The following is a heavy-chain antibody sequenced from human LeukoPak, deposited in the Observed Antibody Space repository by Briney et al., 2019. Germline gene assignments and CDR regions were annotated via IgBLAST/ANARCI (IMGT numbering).Heavy chain of an antibody. J-gene: IGHJ4*02. CDR2: IYYSGST. Sequence: SETLSLTCAVSGGSISSSNWWSWVRQPPGKGLEWIGSIYYSGSTYYNPSLKSRVTISVDTSKNQFSLKLSSVTAADTAVYYCARRRGIAARPGYFDYWGQGTLVTVSS. CDR3: ARRRGIAARPGYFDY. D-gene: IGHD6-6*01. V-gene: IGHV4-39*01. CDR1: GGSISSSNW.